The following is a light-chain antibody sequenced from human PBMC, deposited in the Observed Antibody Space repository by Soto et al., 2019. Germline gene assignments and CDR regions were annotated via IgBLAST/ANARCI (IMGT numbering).Light chain of an antibody. CDR1: QSVRSY. J-gene: IGKJ2*01. V-gene: IGKV3-15*01. CDR2: GAS. CDR3: QQYNNWPYT. Sequence: EIVMTQSPATLSVSPGDRATLSCRASQSVRSYLAWYQQKPGQSPRLHISGASTRATGFPARFSGSGSGTEFTLTISNLQSEDFAVYYCQQYNNWPYTFGQGTKLEIK.